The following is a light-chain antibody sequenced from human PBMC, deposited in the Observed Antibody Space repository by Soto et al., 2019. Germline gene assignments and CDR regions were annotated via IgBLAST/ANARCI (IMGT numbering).Light chain of an antibody. J-gene: IGLJ2*01. Sequence: QSVLTQPASVSGSPGQSITISCTGTSSDVGSYNLVSWYQQHPGKAPKLMILEDNKRPSGVSNRFSGSKSGNTASLTISGLQAEDEADYYCCSYAGSSTFVIFGGGTKVTVL. CDR1: SSDVGSYNL. V-gene: IGLV2-23*02. CDR3: CSYAGSSTFVI. CDR2: EDN.